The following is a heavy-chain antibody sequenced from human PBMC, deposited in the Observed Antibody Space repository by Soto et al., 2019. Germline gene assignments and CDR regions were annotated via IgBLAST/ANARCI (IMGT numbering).Heavy chain of an antibody. J-gene: IGHJ3*02. CDR1: GGSISSYY. Sequence: PSETLSLTCTVSGGSISSYYWSWIRQPPGKGLEWIGYIYYSGSTNYNPSLKSRVTISVDTSKNQFSLKLSSVTAADTAAYYCARHWDSSGYHDAFDIWGQGTMVTVSS. D-gene: IGHD3-22*01. CDR2: IYYSGST. CDR3: ARHWDSSGYHDAFDI. V-gene: IGHV4-59*08.